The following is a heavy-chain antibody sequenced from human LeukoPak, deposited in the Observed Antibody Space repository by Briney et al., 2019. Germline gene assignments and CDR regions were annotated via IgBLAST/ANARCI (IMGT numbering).Heavy chain of an antibody. D-gene: IGHD4-17*01. CDR2: INHSGST. CDR1: GGSFSGYY. J-gene: IGHJ6*03. Sequence: SETLSLTCAVYGGSFSGYYWSWIRQPPGKGLEWIGEINHSGSTNYNPSLKSRVTISVDTSKNQFSLKLSSVTAADTAVYYCARARSVTIYYYYYYMDVGGKGTTVTVSS. V-gene: IGHV4-34*01. CDR3: ARARSVTIYYYYYYMDV.